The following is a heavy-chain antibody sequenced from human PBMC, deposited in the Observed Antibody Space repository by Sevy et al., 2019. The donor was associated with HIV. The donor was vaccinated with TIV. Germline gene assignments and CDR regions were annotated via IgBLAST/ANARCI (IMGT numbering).Heavy chain of an antibody. V-gene: IGHV1-69*13. Sequence: ASVKVSCKASEDIFNSYGIHWVRQAPGQGLEWMGGLIPVLGTTNFAQKVQGRVTLTADESTTTAYMELHSPRSEDTAVYYCAGVRVRPVRRPDYFDPWGQGTLVTVSS. CDR1: EDIFNSYG. D-gene: IGHD4-17*01. CDR3: AGVRVRPVRRPDYFDP. CDR2: LIPVLGTT. J-gene: IGHJ5*02.